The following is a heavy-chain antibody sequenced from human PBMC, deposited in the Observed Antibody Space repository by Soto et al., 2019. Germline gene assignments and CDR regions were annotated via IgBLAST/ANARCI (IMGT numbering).Heavy chain of an antibody. Sequence: QVQLVQSGAEVKQPGASVKVSCKASGYTFSSYDINWVRQASGQGLEWMGWMNPNSGNTGYAQKFQGRVTTTRNTSISTAYMELSSLRSEDTAVYYCARVRKGWLIHWDPWGQGTLVTVSS. CDR3: ARVRKGWLIHWDP. CDR2: MNPNSGNT. CDR1: GYTFSSYD. J-gene: IGHJ5*02. D-gene: IGHD6-19*01. V-gene: IGHV1-8*01.